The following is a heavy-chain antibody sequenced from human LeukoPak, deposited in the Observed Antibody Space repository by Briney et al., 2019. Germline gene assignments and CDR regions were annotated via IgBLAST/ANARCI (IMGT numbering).Heavy chain of an antibody. CDR1: GFTFEDYA. CDR2: ISWNSGSI. CDR3: AKDMATIPTLPDY. J-gene: IGHJ4*02. Sequence: GGSLRLSCAASGFTFEDYAMHWVRQAPGKGLEWVSGISWNSGSIGYADSVKGRFTISRDNAKNSLYLQMNSLRAEDTALYYCAKDMATIPTLPDYWGQGTLVTVSS. V-gene: IGHV3-9*01. D-gene: IGHD5-24*01.